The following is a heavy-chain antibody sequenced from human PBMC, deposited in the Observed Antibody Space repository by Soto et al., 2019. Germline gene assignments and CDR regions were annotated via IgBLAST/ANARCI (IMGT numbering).Heavy chain of an antibody. J-gene: IGHJ4*02. CDR2: IHYNGNT. V-gene: IGHV4-59*02. Sequence: SETLSLTCTVAGDSVSACSWSWVRQPPGKGLEWIGNIHYNGNTKYNPSLKSRVTMSVDTSKNQFSLKLISVTAADTAKYFCAREGNLGRWLQPLDFWGQGTLVTVS. CDR3: AREGNLGRWLQPLDF. CDR1: GDSVSACS. D-gene: IGHD5-12*01.